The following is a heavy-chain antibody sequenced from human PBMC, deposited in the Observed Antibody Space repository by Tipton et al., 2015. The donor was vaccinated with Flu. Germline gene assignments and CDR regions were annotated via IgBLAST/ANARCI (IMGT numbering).Heavy chain of an antibody. CDR2: TYYSSKWYN. D-gene: IGHD2-8*01. CDR1: GDSVFSDNVA. J-gene: IGHJ3*02. Sequence: GLVKPSQTLSLTCAISGDSVFSDNVAWNWIRQPPSRGLEWLGRTYYSSKWYNDYAISMKSRITINPDTSKNQFSLQLNSVTPEDTAVYFCARGRVSAFNIWGQETMVTVSS. CDR3: ARGRVSAFNI. V-gene: IGHV6-1*01.